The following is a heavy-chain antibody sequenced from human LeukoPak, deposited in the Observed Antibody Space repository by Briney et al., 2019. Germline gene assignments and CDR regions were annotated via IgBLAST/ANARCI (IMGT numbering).Heavy chain of an antibody. Sequence: GGSLRLSCAASGFTFSSYWMHWVRQAPGKGLVWVSRINSDGSSTSYADSVKGRFTISRDNAKNTLYLQMNSLRAEDTAVYYCARSGGSSSAVYFQHWGQGTLVTVSS. CDR3: ARSGGSSSAVYFQH. CDR1: GFTFSSYW. D-gene: IGHD6-13*01. CDR2: INSDGSST. V-gene: IGHV3-74*01. J-gene: IGHJ1*01.